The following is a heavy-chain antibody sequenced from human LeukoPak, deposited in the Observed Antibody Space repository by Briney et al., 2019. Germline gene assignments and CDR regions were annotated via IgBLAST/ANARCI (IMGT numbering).Heavy chain of an antibody. J-gene: IGHJ4*02. CDR1: GFTFSSYS. Sequence: PGGSLRLSCAASGFTFSSYSMNWARQAPGKGLELVSSISSSSSYIYYADSVKGRFTISRDNSKNSLYLQMNSLIPEDTAVSYCAREPTSQTYYDYIWGSYRWNHYFDSWGQGTLVTVSS. CDR2: ISSSSSYI. D-gene: IGHD3-16*02. CDR3: AREPTSQTYYDYIWGSYRWNHYFDS. V-gene: IGHV3-21*01.